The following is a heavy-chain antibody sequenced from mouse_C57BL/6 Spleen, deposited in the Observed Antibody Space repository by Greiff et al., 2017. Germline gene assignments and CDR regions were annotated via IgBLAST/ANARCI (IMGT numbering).Heavy chain of an antibody. CDR2: ISYDGSN. D-gene: IGHD1-1*01. CDR1: GYSITSGYY. V-gene: IGHV3-6*01. J-gene: IGHJ1*03. CDR3: ARRSSYDWYFDV. Sequence: EVQLQQSGPGLVKPSQSLSLTCSVTGYSITSGYYWNWIRQFPGNKLEWMGYISYDGSNNYNPSLQNRISITRDTSKNQFFLKLNSVTTEDTATYYCARRSSYDWYFDVWGTGTTVTVSS.